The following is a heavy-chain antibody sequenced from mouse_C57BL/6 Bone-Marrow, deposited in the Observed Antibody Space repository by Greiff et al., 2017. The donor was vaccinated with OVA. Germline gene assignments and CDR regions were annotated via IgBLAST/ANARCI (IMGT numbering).Heavy chain of an antibody. CDR2: IDPSDSYT. CDR3: AVYSNYGGDY. CDR1: GYTFTSYW. Sequence: VQLQQPGAELVRPGTSVKLSCKASGYTFTSYWMHWVKQRPGQGLEWIGVIDPSDSYTNYNQQFKGKATLTVDTSSSTAYMQLSSLTSEDSAVYYCAVYSNYGGDYWGQGTTLTVSS. V-gene: IGHV1-59*01. D-gene: IGHD2-5*01. J-gene: IGHJ2*01.